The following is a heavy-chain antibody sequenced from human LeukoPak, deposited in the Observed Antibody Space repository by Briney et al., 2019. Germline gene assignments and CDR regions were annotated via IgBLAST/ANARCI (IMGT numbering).Heavy chain of an antibody. Sequence: PSETLSLTCTVSGGSISSSAYHWGWIRQPPGKGLEWIGSIYYSGTTYPNSSLKSRVTISVDTSKNQFSLKLSSVTAADTAVYYCARQPKSCAPGIFITGKACWFDSWGQGTLVTVSP. V-gene: IGHV4-39*01. CDR2: IYYSGTT. CDR3: ARQPKSCAPGIFITGKACWFDS. J-gene: IGHJ5*01. CDR1: GGSISSSAYH. D-gene: IGHD3-10*01.